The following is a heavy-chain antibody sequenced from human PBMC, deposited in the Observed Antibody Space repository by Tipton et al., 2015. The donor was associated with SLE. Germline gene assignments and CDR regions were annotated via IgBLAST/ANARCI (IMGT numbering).Heavy chain of an antibody. J-gene: IGHJ4*02. Sequence: LRLSCTVSGYSISSGYYWGWIRQPPGKGLEWIGSIYRSGNTFYNPSLKSRVTISVDTSKNQFSLKLSSVTAADTAVYYCARDEYRYDATGYHLLGHFDFWGQGTLVTVSS. CDR2: IYRSGNT. CDR3: ARDEYRYDATGYHLLGHFDF. D-gene: IGHD3-22*01. V-gene: IGHV4-38-2*02. CDR1: GYSISSGYY.